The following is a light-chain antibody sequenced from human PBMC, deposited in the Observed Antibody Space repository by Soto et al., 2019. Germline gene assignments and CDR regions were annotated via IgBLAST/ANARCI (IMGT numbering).Light chain of an antibody. CDR3: QQYGSSPWT. V-gene: IGKV3-20*01. J-gene: IGKJ1*01. Sequence: IVLTQSPDTLSLSPGDRASRACRSTQSVSSNSLAWYQQKPGQAPRLLIYAAATRATGIPDRFSGSGSGTDFTLTISRLEPEDFAVYCCQQYGSSPWTFGQGTKV. CDR1: QSVSSNS. CDR2: AAA.